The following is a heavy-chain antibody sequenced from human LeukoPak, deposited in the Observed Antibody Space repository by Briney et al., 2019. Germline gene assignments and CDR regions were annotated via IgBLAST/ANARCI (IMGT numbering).Heavy chain of an antibody. Sequence: SETLSLTCTVSGGSISSYYWSWIRQPPGKGLEWIGYIYYSGSTNYNPSLKSRVTISVGTSKNQFSLKLSSVTAADTAVYYCARLGVVAATFDYWGQGTLVTVSS. CDR1: GGSISSYY. CDR3: ARLGVVAATFDY. V-gene: IGHV4-59*08. J-gene: IGHJ4*02. D-gene: IGHD2-15*01. CDR2: IYYSGST.